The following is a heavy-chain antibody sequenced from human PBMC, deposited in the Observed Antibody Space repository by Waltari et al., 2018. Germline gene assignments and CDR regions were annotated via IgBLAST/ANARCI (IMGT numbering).Heavy chain of an antibody. CDR3: ARVTSIYDYVWGSYRPGYFDY. Sequence: EVQLVESGGGLVKPGGSLRLSCAASGFTFSVYSMNWVRQAPGQGLRWVSSISSSSSYIYYADSVKGRFTISRDNAKNSLYLQMNSLRAEDTAVYYCARVTSIYDYVWGSYRPGYFDYWGQGTLVTVSS. CDR1: GFTFSVYS. V-gene: IGHV3-21*01. CDR2: ISSSSSYI. D-gene: IGHD3-16*02. J-gene: IGHJ4*02.